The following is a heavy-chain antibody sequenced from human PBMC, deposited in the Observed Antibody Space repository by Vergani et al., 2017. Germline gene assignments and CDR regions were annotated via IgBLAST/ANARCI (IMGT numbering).Heavy chain of an antibody. CDR1: GYTFNSFG. D-gene: IGHD1-7*01. J-gene: IGHJ4*02. CDR2: IRAYNGNT. V-gene: IGHV1-18*01. CDR3: ARDVGATGELSFFDY. Sequence: QVQLVQSGGEVREPGASVKVSCKASGYTFNSFGISWVRQAPGQGPEWMGWIRAYNGNTNYVQKFQDRVTMTTDTSTRTAYMELRSLRFDDTAVYYCARDVGATGELSFFDYWGPGTLVTVAS.